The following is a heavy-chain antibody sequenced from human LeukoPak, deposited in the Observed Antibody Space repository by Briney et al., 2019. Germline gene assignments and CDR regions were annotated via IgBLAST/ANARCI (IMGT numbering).Heavy chain of an antibody. V-gene: IGHV3-23*01. CDR3: ARDSGRITMVRGARVFDY. CDR1: GFTFSSYA. J-gene: IGHJ4*02. D-gene: IGHD3-10*01. Sequence: GGSLRLSCAASGFTFSSYAMSWVRQARGKGMEWVSAISGSGGSTYYADSVKGRFTISRDNAKNSLYLQMNSLRAEDTAVYYCARDSGRITMVRGARVFDYWGQGTLVTVSS. CDR2: ISGSGGST.